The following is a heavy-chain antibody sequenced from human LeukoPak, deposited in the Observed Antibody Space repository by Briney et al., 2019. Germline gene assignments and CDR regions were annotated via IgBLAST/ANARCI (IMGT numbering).Heavy chain of an antibody. CDR1: GGSLISYY. CDR3: TRHDAVPIMGHGVGV. J-gene: IGHJ6*02. V-gene: IGHV4-59*08. Sequence: TASETLSLTCTVSGGSLISYYWSWIRQPPGKGLEWLGYIYFTGFTNYNPSLESRLTISVDTSKNQFPLNLSSVTAEDTAVYYCTRHDAVPIMGHGVGVWGQGTTVIVSS. CDR2: IYFTGFT. D-gene: IGHD3-16*01.